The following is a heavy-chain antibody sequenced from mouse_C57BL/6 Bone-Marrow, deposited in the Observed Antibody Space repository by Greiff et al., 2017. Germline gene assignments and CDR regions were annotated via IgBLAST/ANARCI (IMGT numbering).Heavy chain of an antibody. CDR3: AREENYYGSGWYFDV. J-gene: IGHJ1*03. V-gene: IGHV1-64*01. D-gene: IGHD1-1*01. CDR1: GYTFTSYW. Sequence: QVQLQQPGAELVKPGASVKLSCKASGYTFTSYWMHWVKQSPGQGLEWIGMIHPNSGSTNYNEKFKSKATLTVDKSSSTAYMQLSSLTSEDSAVYYCAREENYYGSGWYFDVWGTGTTVTVSS. CDR2: IHPNSGST.